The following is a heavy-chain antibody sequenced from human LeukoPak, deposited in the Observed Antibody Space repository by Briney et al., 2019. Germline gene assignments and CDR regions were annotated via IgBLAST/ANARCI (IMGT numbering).Heavy chain of an antibody. D-gene: IGHD3-9*01. CDR1: GGSISSYY. J-gene: IGHJ5*02. CDR2: IYYSGST. CDR3: ARAHDKGVSWFDP. V-gene: IGHV4-59*01. Sequence: SETLSLTCTVSGGSISSYYWSWIRQPPGKGLEWIGYIYYSGSTNYNPSLKSRVTISVDTSKNQFSLKLSSVTAADTAVYYCARAHDKGVSWFDPWGQGTLVTVSS.